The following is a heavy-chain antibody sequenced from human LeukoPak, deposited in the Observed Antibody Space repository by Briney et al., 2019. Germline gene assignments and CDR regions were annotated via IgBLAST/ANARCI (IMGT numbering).Heavy chain of an antibody. Sequence: PETLSLTCTVSGGSISSFYWSWIRQPPGKGLEWIGYIYHSESTNYNPSLKGRVTISADTSKNQLSLKLSSVTAADTAVYYCARGTSYSGATFLYWGQGTLGTVSS. CDR1: GGSISSFY. CDR2: IYHSEST. V-gene: IGHV4-59*01. CDR3: ARGTSYSGATFLY. J-gene: IGHJ4*02. D-gene: IGHD1-26*01.